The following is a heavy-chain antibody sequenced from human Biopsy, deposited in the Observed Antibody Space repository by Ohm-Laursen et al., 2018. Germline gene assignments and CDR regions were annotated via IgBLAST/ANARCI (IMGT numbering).Heavy chain of an antibody. CDR3: ARDWGGDYGGNIDYYYFYGMDV. J-gene: IGHJ6*02. CDR1: GFILNNYG. CDR2: IRGSGLTT. V-gene: IGHV3-23*01. D-gene: IGHD4-23*01. Sequence: SLRLSCSATGFILNNYGLSWVRQAPGKGLEWVSAIRGSGLTTFYTDSVKGRFTISRDNSKNTLSLQMNSLRADDTAVYYCARDWGGDYGGNIDYYYFYGMDVWGQGTTVTVSS.